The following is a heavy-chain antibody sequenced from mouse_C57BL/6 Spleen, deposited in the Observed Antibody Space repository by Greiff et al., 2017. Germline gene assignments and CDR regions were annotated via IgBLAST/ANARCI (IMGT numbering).Heavy chain of an antibody. D-gene: IGHD3-2*02. J-gene: IGHJ3*01. V-gene: IGHV5-17*01. CDR2: ISSGSSTI. CDR3: ANTAQARGGFAY. CDR1: GFTFSDYG. Sequence: EVMLVESGGGLVKPGGSLKLSCAASGFTFSDYGMHWVRQAPEKGLEWVAYISSGSSTIYYADTVKGRFTISRDNAKNTLFLQMTSLRSEDTAMXDCANTAQARGGFAYWGQGTLVTVSA.